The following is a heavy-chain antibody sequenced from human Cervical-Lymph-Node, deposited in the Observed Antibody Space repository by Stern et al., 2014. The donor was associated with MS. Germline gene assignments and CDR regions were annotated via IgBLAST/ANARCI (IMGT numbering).Heavy chain of an antibody. CDR1: GGTFRSNV. V-gene: IGHV1-69*01. CDR3: ATAGQEGYFQH. Sequence: MQLVESGAEVKKPGSSVKVSCKASGGTFRSNVISWVRQAPGQGLEWMGGIIPNLDASNYAQKFQGRVTFTADESTNTAYMELSRLRSDDTAVYYCATAGQEGYFQHWGQGTLVIVSS. CDR2: IIPNLDAS. J-gene: IGHJ1*01.